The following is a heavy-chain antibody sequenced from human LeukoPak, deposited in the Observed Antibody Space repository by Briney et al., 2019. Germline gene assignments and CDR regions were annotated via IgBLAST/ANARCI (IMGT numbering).Heavy chain of an antibody. CDR2: ISTYNGNT. J-gene: IGHJ4*02. V-gene: IGHV1-18*01. Sequence: ASVKVSCKASGYTFTTYGLSWVRQAPGQGLEWMGWISTYNGNTNYAQKFQGRVTMTTDTSTSTAYMELRSLRSDDTAVYYCARDPTEGFWSGFYSYFDFWGQGTLVTVSS. D-gene: IGHD3-3*01. CDR1: GYTFTTYG. CDR3: ARDPTEGFWSGFYSYFDF.